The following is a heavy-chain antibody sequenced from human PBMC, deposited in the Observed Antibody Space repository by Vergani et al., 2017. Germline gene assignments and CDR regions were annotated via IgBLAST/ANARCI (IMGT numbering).Heavy chain of an antibody. CDR1: GFTFSSYS. J-gene: IGHJ4*02. CDR3: ARDGTDYGSGSYYPSWYFDY. V-gene: IGHV3-48*01. CDR2: ISSSSSTI. D-gene: IGHD3-10*01. Sequence: EVQLVESGGGLVQPGGSLRLSCAASGFTFSSYSMNWVRQAPGKGLEWVSYISSSSSTIYYADSVKGRFTISRDNAKNSLYLQMNSLRAEDTAVYYCARDGTDYGSGSYYPSWYFDYWGQGTLVTVSS.